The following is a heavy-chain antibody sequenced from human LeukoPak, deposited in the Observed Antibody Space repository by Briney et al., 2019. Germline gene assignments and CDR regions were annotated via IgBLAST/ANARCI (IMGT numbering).Heavy chain of an antibody. CDR1: GGSISSYY. D-gene: IGHD5-12*01. Sequence: SETLSLTCTVSGGSISSYYWSWIRQPPGKGLEWIGYIYYSGSTNYNPSLKSRVTISVDTSKNQFSLKLSSVTAADTAVYYCARDFKLRQNWFDPWGQGTLVTVSS. J-gene: IGHJ5*02. V-gene: IGHV4-59*12. CDR2: IYYSGST. CDR3: ARDFKLRQNWFDP.